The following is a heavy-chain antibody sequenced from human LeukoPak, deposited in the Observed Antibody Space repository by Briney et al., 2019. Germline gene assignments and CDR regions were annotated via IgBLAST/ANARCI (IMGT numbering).Heavy chain of an antibody. CDR1: GFTFSSYS. CDR2: ISSSSSTI. CDR3: ARDPDSTVSSGGPFV. D-gene: IGHD3-10*01. V-gene: IGHV3-48*01. J-gene: IGHJ3*01. Sequence: GSLRLSCAASGFTFSSYSMNWVRQAPGKGLEWVSYISSSSSTIYYADSVKGRFTISRDNAKNSLYLQMNSLRTEDTAVYYCARDPDSTVSSGGPFVWGQGTMVTVSS.